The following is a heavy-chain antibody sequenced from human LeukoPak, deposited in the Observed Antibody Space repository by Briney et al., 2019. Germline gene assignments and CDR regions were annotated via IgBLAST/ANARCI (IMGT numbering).Heavy chain of an antibody. CDR2: IFYSRAT. D-gene: IGHD6-6*01. J-gene: IGHJ4*02. V-gene: IGHV4-39*07. CDR3: ARDGGSSSSWVDY. CDR1: GGSISSSYYY. Sequence: SETLSLTCTVSGGSISSSYYYWAWIRQSPGKGLEWIATIFYSRATQYNPSLRSRATISIDTSNNQFSLKMNSVTAADTVFYYCARDGGSSSSWVDYWGQGTLVTVSS.